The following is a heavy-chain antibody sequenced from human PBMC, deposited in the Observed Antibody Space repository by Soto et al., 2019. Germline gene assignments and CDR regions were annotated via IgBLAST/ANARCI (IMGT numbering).Heavy chain of an antibody. CDR1: GFTFSSYS. J-gene: IGHJ6*02. V-gene: IGHV3-21*01. CDR3: ARGLYYYDSSGDYYAGLMDV. Sequence: GGSLRLSCAASGFTFSSYSMNWVRQAPGKGLEWVSSISSSSSYIYYADSVKGRFTISRDNAKNSLYLQMNSLRAEDTAVYYCARGLYYYDSSGDYYAGLMDVCGQGTTFTV. CDR2: ISSSSSYI. D-gene: IGHD3-22*01.